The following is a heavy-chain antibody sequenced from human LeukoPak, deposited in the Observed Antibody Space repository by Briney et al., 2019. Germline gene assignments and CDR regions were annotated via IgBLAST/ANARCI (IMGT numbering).Heavy chain of an antibody. CDR3: ARCRGRCSGLEAPFDY. Sequence: PGGSLRLSCAASGFTFSSYSMNWVRQAPGKGLEWVSSISSSSSYIYYADSVKGRFTISRDNAKNSLYLQMNSLRAEDTAVYYCARCRGRCSGLEAPFDYWGQGTLVTVSS. D-gene: IGHD2-15*01. V-gene: IGHV3-21*01. J-gene: IGHJ4*02. CDR2: ISSSSSYI. CDR1: GFTFSSYS.